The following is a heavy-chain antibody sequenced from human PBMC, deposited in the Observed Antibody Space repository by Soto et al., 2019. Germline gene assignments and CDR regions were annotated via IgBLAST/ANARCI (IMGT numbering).Heavy chain of an antibody. CDR1: GFTFSNYG. CDR2: IWHDGFNK. Sequence: PGGSLRLSXAASGFTFSNYGMHWVRQAPGKGLEWVAVIWHDGFNKFYGDSVKGRFAISRDNSQNALYLQMSSLRADDTALYYCARDGGTAVTSTGYFDYWGQGTPVTVSS. D-gene: IGHD6-19*01. J-gene: IGHJ4*02. V-gene: IGHV3-33*01. CDR3: ARDGGTAVTSTGYFDY.